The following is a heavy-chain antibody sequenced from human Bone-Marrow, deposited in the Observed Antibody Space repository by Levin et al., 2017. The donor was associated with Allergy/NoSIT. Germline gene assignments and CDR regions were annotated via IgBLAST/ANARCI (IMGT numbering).Heavy chain of an antibody. D-gene: IGHD3-22*01. Sequence: ASVKVSCKASGYTFTDYYMNWVRQAPGQGLEWMGWINPNSGGTNYAQKFHFLFPLTRDTSISTAYMELSGRRADDPAVYYCARDPDYYDRAFDIWGQGTMVTVS. CDR1: GYTFTDYY. CDR3: ARDPDYYDRAFDI. V-gene: IGHV1-2*02. J-gene: IGHJ3*02. CDR2: INPNSGGT.